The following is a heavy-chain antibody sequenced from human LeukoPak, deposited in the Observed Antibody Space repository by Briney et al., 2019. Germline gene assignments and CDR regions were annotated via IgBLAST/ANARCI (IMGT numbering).Heavy chain of an antibody. J-gene: IGHJ4*02. CDR2: ISRSSST. D-gene: IGHD3-9*01. CDR1: GFTFSSYS. CDR3: ARGFEIFDY. Sequence: GGSLRLSCASSGFTFSSYSLNWVRQAPGKGLEWVSYISRSSSTIYADSVKGRFTISRVNANNSLYLQMNSLRDDDTAVYYCARGFEIFDYWGQGTLVTVSS. V-gene: IGHV3-48*02.